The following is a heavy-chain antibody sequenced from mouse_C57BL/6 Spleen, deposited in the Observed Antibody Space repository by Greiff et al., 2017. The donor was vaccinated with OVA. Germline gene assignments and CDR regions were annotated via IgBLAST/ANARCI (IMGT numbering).Heavy chain of an antibody. D-gene: IGHD1-1*01. Sequence: VKVEESGPGLVQPSQSLSITCTVSGFSLTSYGVHWVRQSPGKGLEWLGVIWSGGSTDYNAAFISRLSISKDNSKSQVFFKMNSLQADDTAIYYCARNKNYYYGSSSYYAMDYWGQGTSVTVSS. J-gene: IGHJ4*01. CDR2: IWSGGST. CDR3: ARNKNYYYGSSSYYAMDY. CDR1: GFSLTSYG. V-gene: IGHV2-2*01.